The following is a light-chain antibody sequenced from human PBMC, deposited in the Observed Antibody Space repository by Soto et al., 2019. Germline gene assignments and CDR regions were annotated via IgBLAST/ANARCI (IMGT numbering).Light chain of an antibody. J-gene: IGLJ1*01. V-gene: IGLV2-8*01. CDR1: SSDVGAYNY. Sequence: QSALTQPPSASGSPGQSVTIFCTGTSSDVGAYNYVSWYQQLPGKAPKLIIYEVSKRPSGVPDRFSGSKSGNTASLTVSGLQAEDEADYYCTSYAGTYSFFYVFGTGTKVTVL. CDR3: TSYAGTYSFFYV. CDR2: EVS.